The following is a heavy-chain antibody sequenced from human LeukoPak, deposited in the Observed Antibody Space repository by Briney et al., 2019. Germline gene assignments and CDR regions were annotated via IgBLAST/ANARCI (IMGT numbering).Heavy chain of an antibody. D-gene: IGHD3-10*01. CDR2: INPNTGGT. V-gene: IGHV1-2*02. CDR1: GYTLTGYY. J-gene: IGHJ5*02. CDR3: ARDYYYGSGPRYWFDP. Sequence: ASVKVSCKASGYTLTGYYMHWVRQAPGQGLEWMGWINPNTGGTKYAEKFQGRVTMTRDTSINTAYMELSSLRSEDTAVYYCARDYYYGSGPRYWFDPWGQGTLVTVSS.